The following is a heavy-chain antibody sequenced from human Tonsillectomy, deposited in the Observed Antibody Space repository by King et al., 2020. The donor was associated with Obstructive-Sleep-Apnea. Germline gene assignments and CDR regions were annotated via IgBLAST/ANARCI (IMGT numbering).Heavy chain of an antibody. Sequence: VQLQESGPGLVKPSQTLSLTCTVSGGSISSGGYYWSWIRQHPGKGLEWIGYIYYSGSTYYNPSLKSRVTISVDTPKNQFSLKLSPVTAADTAVYYCARDFYDSSGYQNWYFDLWGRGTLVTVSS. CDR3: ARDFYDSSGYQNWYFDL. V-gene: IGHV4-31*03. J-gene: IGHJ2*01. D-gene: IGHD3-22*01. CDR2: IYYSGST. CDR1: GGSISSGGYY.